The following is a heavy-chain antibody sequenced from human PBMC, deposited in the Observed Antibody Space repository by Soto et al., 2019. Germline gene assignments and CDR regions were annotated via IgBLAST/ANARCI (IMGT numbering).Heavy chain of an antibody. D-gene: IGHD3-10*01. V-gene: IGHV3-23*01. CDR1: GFSFSNYA. J-gene: IGHJ5*01. CDR3: VKAAVTWCGEFPLGDS. CDR2: VRGGGETA. Sequence: EVQLLESGGGLVEPGGSLTISCRASGFSFSNYAMNWVRQATGKGLEWVSGVRGGGETARYADSVKGRFTISRDNFANTVLLQMHSLRREDEAMYYCVKAAVTWCGEFPLGDSWGHGTEVTVS.